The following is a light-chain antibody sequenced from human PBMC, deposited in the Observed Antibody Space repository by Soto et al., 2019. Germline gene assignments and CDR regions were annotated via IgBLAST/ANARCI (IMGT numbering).Light chain of an antibody. CDR3: QQRSNWPPIT. CDR2: DIS. Sequence: EIVLTQSPGTLSLSPGERATLSCRASQSLHARYLAWYQLKPGQAPRLLIFDISSRATGIPDRFSGSGSGTDFTLTISSLEPEDFAVYYCQQRSNWPPITFGQGTRLEIK. J-gene: IGKJ5*01. CDR1: QSLHARY. V-gene: IGKV3D-20*02.